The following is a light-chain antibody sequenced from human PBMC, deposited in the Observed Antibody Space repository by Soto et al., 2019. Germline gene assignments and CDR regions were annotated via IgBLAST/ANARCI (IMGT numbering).Light chain of an antibody. CDR1: QSISSD. CDR3: LQPNSYPWT. V-gene: IGKV1-17*01. J-gene: IGKJ1*01. Sequence: DIQMTQSPSSRSASLGDRVTITCRASQSISSDLNWYQQKPGKAPKLLXHAAXSLHSGVPSRFSGSGSGTEFTLTISSLQHEDFATYYCLQPNSYPWTFGQGTKVDIK. CDR2: AAX.